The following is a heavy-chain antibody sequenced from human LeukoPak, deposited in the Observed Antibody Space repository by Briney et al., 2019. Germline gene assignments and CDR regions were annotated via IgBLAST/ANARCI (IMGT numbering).Heavy chain of an antibody. Sequence: GGSLRLSCAASGFTVSSNYMSWVRQAPGKGLEWVSVIYSGGSTYYADSVKGRFTISRDNSKNTLYLQMNSLRAEDTAVYYCAKDRVVVVAATLDYWGQGTLVTVSS. D-gene: IGHD2-15*01. CDR1: GFTVSSNY. J-gene: IGHJ4*02. V-gene: IGHV3-53*01. CDR2: IYSGGST. CDR3: AKDRVVVVAATLDY.